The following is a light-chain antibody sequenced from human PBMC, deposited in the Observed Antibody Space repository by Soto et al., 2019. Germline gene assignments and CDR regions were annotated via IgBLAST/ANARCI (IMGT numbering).Light chain of an antibody. V-gene: IGKV1-16*01. Sequence: GDRVTITCRASQSISSYLNWYQQKPGKAPKRLIYAASSLQSGVPSRFSGSGSGTEFTLTRSSLQPDDFATYYCQQYNSYPWTFGQGTKVDIK. CDR1: QSISSY. J-gene: IGKJ1*01. CDR3: QQYNSYPWT. CDR2: AAS.